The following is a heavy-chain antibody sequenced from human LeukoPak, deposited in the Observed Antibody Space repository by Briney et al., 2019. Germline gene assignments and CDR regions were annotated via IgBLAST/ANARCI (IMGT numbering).Heavy chain of an antibody. V-gene: IGHV1-18*01. CDR1: GYTFTSYG. CDR3: AVGRYDFWSGYYSSYFDY. Sequence: ASVKVSCKASGYTFTSYGISWVRQAPGQGLEWMGWISAYNGNTNYAQKLQGRVTMTTDTSTSTAYMELRSLRSDDTAVYYCAVGRYDFWSGYYSSYFDYWGQGTLVTVSS. J-gene: IGHJ4*02. CDR2: ISAYNGNT. D-gene: IGHD3-3*01.